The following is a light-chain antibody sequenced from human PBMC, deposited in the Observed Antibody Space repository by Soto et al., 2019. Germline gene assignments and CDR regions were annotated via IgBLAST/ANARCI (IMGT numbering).Light chain of an antibody. CDR2: AAS. Sequence: DIQMTQSPSSLSATVGDSVTITCRASQDITNFLAWFQQKPGKAPKSLISAASTLRSGVPSRFSGSGSGTGFTLTISSLQPEDFATYYCQQYNSYPVTFGQGTRLEMK. CDR3: QQYNSYPVT. J-gene: IGKJ5*01. CDR1: QDITNF. V-gene: IGKV1-16*01.